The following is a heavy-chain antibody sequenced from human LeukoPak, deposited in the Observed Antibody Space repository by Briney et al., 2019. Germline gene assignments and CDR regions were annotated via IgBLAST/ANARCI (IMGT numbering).Heavy chain of an antibody. J-gene: IGHJ4*02. CDR3: AREKPEGTSVDY. D-gene: IGHD1-14*01. CDR2: INSDGSST. CDR1: GFTFSSYW. V-gene: IGHV3-74*01. Sequence: GGTLRLSCAASGFTFSSYWMHWVRQPPGKGLVWVSRINSDGSSTSYADSVKGRFTISRDNDKNTLHLQMNSLRADDTAVYYCAREKPEGTSVDYWGQGTLVTVSS.